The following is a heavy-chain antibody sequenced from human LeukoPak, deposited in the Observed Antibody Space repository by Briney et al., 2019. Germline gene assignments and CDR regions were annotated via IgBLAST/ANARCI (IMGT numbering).Heavy chain of an antibody. Sequence: TSETLSLTCTVSGGSISSYYWSWIRQPPGKGLEWIGYIYYSGSTNYNPSLKSRVTISVDTSKNQFSLKLSSVTAADTAVYYCARLQPGVFRFDPWGQGTLVTVSS. V-gene: IGHV4-59*01. CDR2: IYYSGST. CDR1: GGSISSYY. CDR3: ARLQPGVFRFDP. D-gene: IGHD3-10*01. J-gene: IGHJ5*02.